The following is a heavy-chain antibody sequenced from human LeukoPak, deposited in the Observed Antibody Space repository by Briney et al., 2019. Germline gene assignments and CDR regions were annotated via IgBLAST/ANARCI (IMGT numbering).Heavy chain of an antibody. Sequence: GASLRLSCAASGFIFSNYAMYWVRQAPGKGLEWVSAISGRSNNTYYADSVKGRFTISRDSSKNTLYLQMNSLRADDTAVYYCAKWGDYDVLTGYYVSDFWGQGTLVTVSS. CDR1: GFIFSNYA. D-gene: IGHD3-9*01. CDR3: AKWGDYDVLTGYYVSDF. J-gene: IGHJ4*02. CDR2: ISGRSNNT. V-gene: IGHV3-23*01.